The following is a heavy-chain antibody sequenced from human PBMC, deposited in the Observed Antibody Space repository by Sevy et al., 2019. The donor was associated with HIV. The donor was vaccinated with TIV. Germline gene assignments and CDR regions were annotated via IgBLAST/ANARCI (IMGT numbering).Heavy chain of an antibody. CDR1: GFTFSHYC. Sequence: GGSLRLSCAASGFTFSHYCMNWVRQAPGKRLEWVSSIDFGSRYIYYADSVKGRFTISRDNAKNSLFLQMNSLRAEDTAVYYCAREPETNRYGFIGTLDSWGQGALVTVSS. D-gene: IGHD5-18*01. CDR3: AREPETNRYGFIGTLDS. CDR2: IDFGSRYI. V-gene: IGHV3-21*01. J-gene: IGHJ4*02.